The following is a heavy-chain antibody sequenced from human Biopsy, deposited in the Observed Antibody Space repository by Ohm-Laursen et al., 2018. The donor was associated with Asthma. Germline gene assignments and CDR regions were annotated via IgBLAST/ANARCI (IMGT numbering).Heavy chain of an antibody. Sequence: SLRLSCAASGFIFTDYWMHWVRQAPGKGLVWVSRINVEGTTTNYADSVKGRFTISRDNAKNTLSLQMNSLTAEDTAVYYCAREGVAGTHIEDWGQGTLVTVSS. CDR3: AREGVAGTHIED. D-gene: IGHD6-19*01. CDR1: GFIFTDYW. V-gene: IGHV3-74*01. CDR2: INVEGTTT. J-gene: IGHJ4*02.